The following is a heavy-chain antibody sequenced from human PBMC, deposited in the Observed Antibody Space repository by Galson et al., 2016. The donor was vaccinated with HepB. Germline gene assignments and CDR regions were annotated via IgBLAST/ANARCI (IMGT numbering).Heavy chain of an antibody. J-gene: IGHJ2*01. CDR1: GFALSGYN. V-gene: IGHV3-48*02. CDR3: TRGFHVDLSGWYFDL. CDR2: ISGGSYTI. D-gene: IGHD2/OR15-2a*01. Sequence: SLRLSCAASGFALSGYNMNWVRQAPGKGLEWISYISGGSYTINYAGSVKGRFTISRDNARNSLYLQMNSLRDNDTAVYYCTRGFHVDLSGWYFDLWCRGALVTVSS.